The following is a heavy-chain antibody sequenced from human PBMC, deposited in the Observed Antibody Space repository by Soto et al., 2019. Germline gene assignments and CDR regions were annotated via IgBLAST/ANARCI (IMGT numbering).Heavy chain of an antibody. Sequence: SVKVSCPASGGTFSSYAISWVRQAPGQGLEWMGGIIPIFGTANYAQKFQGRVTITADESTSTAYMELSSLRSEDTAVYYCARWGLYYVGGSHYYGMDVWGQGTTVTVSS. J-gene: IGHJ6*02. D-gene: IGHD3-16*01. CDR3: ARWGLYYVGGSHYYGMDV. V-gene: IGHV1-69*13. CDR2: IIPIFGTA. CDR1: GGTFSSYA.